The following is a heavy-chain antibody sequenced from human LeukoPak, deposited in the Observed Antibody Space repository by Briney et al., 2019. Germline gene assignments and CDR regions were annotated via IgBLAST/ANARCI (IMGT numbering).Heavy chain of an antibody. V-gene: IGHV1-2*04. J-gene: IGHJ4*02. CDR1: GYTFTGYY. CDR3: ARVIRIVGATKYADY. Sequence: ASVKVSCTASGYTFTGYYMHWVRQAPGQGLEWMGWINPNSGGTNYAQKFQGWVTMTRDTSISTAYMELSRLRSDDTAVYYCARVIRIVGATKYADYWGQGTLVTVSS. CDR2: INPNSGGT. D-gene: IGHD1-26*01.